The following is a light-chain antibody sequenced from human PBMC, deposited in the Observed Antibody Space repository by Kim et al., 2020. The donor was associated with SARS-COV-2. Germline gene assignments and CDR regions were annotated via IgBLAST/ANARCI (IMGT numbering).Light chain of an antibody. CDR2: KDS. Sequence: SYELTQPPSVSVSPGQTDRITCSGDALPKQYAYWYQQKPGQAPVLVIYKDSERPSGIPERFSGSSSGTTVTLTISGVQAEDEADYYCQSADSSCTYWVFGGGTKLTVL. J-gene: IGLJ3*02. CDR1: ALPKQY. CDR3: QSADSSCTYWV. V-gene: IGLV3-25*03.